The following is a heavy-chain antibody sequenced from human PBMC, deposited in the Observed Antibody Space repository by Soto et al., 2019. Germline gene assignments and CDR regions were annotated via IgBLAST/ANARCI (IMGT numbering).Heavy chain of an antibody. Sequence: GGSLRLSCAASGFTFSSYWMSWVRQAPGKGLEWVANIKQDGSEKYYVDSVKGRFTISRDNAKNSLYLQMNSLRAEDTAVYYCARSFYYDYIWGSYRYHFDYWGQGTLVTVSS. CDR3: ARSFYYDYIWGSYRYHFDY. CDR2: IKQDGSEK. D-gene: IGHD3-16*02. CDR1: GFTFSSYW. J-gene: IGHJ4*02. V-gene: IGHV3-7*01.